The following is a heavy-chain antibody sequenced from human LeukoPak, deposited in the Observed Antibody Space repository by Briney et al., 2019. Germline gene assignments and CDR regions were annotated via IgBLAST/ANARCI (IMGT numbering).Heavy chain of an antibody. CDR2: ISYDGSNK. D-gene: IGHD1-14*01. J-gene: IGHJ4*02. CDR3: LVGTFDY. CDR1: GFTFSSYA. V-gene: IGHV3-30-3*01. Sequence: PGRSLRLSCAASGFTFSSYAMHWVRQAPGKGLEWVAVISYDGSNKYYADSVKGRFTISRDNSKNTLYLQMNSLRAEDTAVYYCLVGTFDYWGQGTLVTVSS.